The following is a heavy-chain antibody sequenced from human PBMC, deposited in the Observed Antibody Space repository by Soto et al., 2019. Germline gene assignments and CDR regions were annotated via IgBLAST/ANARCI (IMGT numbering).Heavy chain of an antibody. V-gene: IGHV4-59*08. J-gene: IGHJ2*01. D-gene: IGHD3-9*01. Sequence: IRQPPGKGLEWVGYIYYTGTSKYNPSIKSRVTISVDSSKNQFSLKLDSVTAADTAVYYCARVYFFFRAEDGIRYL. CDR2: IYYTGTS. CDR3: ARVYFFFRAEDGIRYL.